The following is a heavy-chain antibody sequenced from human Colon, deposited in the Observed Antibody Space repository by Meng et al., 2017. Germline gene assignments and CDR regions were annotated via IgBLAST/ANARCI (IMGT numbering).Heavy chain of an antibody. CDR2: IDPSGGT. CDR1: GGSITTINW. CDR3: ARGGGCVNGVCGSLDY. Sequence: QGQLQEAGPGPDEPERTLSLTCAVTGGSITTINWCSWVRQPPGKGLEWIGEIDPSGGTNYNPSHKSRVTMSIDNSKRQCSLNLSSVTAADTAVDYCARGGGCVNGVCGSLDYWGQGTLVTVSS. J-gene: IGHJ4*02. D-gene: IGHD2-8*01. V-gene: IGHV4-4*02.